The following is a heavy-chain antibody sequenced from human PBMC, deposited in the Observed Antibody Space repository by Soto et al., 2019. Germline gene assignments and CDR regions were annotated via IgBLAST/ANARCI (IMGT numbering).Heavy chain of an antibody. D-gene: IGHD4-17*01. J-gene: IGHJ6*02. CDR2: ISDDGRNT. CDR1: GFRFSSYG. Sequence: QAQLVESGGGVVQPGRSLRLSCEVSGFRFSSYGVHWVRQAPGKGLEWVALISDDGRNTFYPDSVKGRFSISRDNSKNPVYLQMNSLRAEDTAVDYCAEDPRGNGDGTHYYNGMDVWGQGTTVTVSS. CDR3: AEDPRGNGDGTHYYNGMDV. V-gene: IGHV3-30*18.